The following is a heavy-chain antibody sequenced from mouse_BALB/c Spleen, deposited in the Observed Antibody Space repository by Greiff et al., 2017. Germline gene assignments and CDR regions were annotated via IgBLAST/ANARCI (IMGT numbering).Heavy chain of an antibody. CDR1: GYTFTSYW. V-gene: IGHV1S41*01. CDR2: IAPGSGST. Sequence: DLVKPGASVKLSCKASGYTFTSYWINWVKQRPGQGLEWIGCIAPGSGSTYYNEMFKGKATLTVDTSSSTAYLQLSSLSSEDSAVYFCARDGDDGAMDYWGQGTSVTVSS. CDR3: ARDGDDGAMDY. J-gene: IGHJ4*01. D-gene: IGHD2-2*01.